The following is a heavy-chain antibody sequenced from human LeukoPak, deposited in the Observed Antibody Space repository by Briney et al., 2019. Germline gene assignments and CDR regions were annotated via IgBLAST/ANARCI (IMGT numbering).Heavy chain of an antibody. CDR3: AKGRCSSTSCYLGDSNWFDP. V-gene: IGHV3-30*18. J-gene: IGHJ5*02. CDR2: ISYDGSNK. D-gene: IGHD2-2*01. CDR1: GFTFSSYG. Sequence: PGGSLRLSCAASGFTFSSYGMHWVRQAPGKGLEWVAVISYDGSNKYYADSVKGRFTISRDNSKSTLYLQMNSLRAEDTAVYYCAKGRCSSTSCYLGDSNWFDPWGQGTLVTVSS.